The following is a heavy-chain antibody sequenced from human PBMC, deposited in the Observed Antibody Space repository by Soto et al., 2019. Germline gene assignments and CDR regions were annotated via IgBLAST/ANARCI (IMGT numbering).Heavy chain of an antibody. CDR3: ARQAYDYGDYFLDY. D-gene: IGHD4-17*01. V-gene: IGHV4-59*08. CDR2: IYYSGST. CDR1: GGSISSYY. Sequence: SETLSLTCTVSGGSISSYYWSWIRQPPGKGLEWIGYIYYSGSTNYNPSLKSRVTISVDTSKNQFSLKLSSVTAADTAAYYCARQAYDYGDYFLDYWGQGTLVTVSS. J-gene: IGHJ4*02.